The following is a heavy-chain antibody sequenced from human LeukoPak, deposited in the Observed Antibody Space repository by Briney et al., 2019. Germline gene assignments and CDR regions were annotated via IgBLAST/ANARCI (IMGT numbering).Heavy chain of an antibody. CDR1: GYTFTSYA. CDR3: ARERIPPYYYYMDV. CDR2: INAGNGNT. V-gene: IGHV1-3*01. Sequence: AASVKVSCKASGYTFTSYAMHWVRQAPGQRLEWMGWINAGNGNTKYSQKFQGRVTITRDTSASTAYMELSSLRSEDTAVYYCARERIPPYYYYMDVWGKGTTVTVSS. J-gene: IGHJ6*03.